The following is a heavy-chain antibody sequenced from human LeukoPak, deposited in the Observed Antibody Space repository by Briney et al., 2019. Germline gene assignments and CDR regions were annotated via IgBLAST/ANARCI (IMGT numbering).Heavy chain of an antibody. CDR2: ISSSSSYI. D-gene: IGHD3-16*01. CDR3: ASLLINFYYGMDV. Sequence: PGGSLRLSCAASGFTFSSYSMNWVRQAPGKGLEGGSSISSSSSYIYYADSVQGRFTISRDNAKNSLYLQMNSLRAEHTAVYYCASLLINFYYGMDVWGQGTTVAVSS. J-gene: IGHJ6*02. CDR1: GFTFSSYS. V-gene: IGHV3-21*01.